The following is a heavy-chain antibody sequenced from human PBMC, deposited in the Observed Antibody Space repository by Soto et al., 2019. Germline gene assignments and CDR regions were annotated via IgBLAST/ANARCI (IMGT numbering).Heavy chain of an antibody. CDR1: GYTFTSYG. CDR2: ISAYNGNT. J-gene: IGHJ4*02. CDR3: AREPGGHFDY. Sequence: ASVNVSCKASGYTFTSYGISWVRQAPGQGLELMGWISAYNGNTNYAQKLQGRVTMTTXXXXXXAXMXLXXXXSDDTAVYYCAREPGGHFDYWGQGTLVTVSS. D-gene: IGHD2-15*01. V-gene: IGHV1-18*01.